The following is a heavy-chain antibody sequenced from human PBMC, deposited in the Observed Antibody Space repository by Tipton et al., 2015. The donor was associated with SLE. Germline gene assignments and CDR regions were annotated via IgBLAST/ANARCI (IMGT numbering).Heavy chain of an antibody. V-gene: IGHV4-61*02. CDR3: ARGRLSHYYDSSGHYYYYYYMDV. CDR1: GGSISSGSYY. Sequence: TLSLTCTVSGGSISSGSYYWSWIRQPAGKGLEWIGRIYTSGSTNYNPSLKSRVTISVDTSKNQFSLKLSSMTAADTAVYYCARGRLSHYYDSSGHYYYYYYMDVWGKGTTVTVSS. D-gene: IGHD3-22*01. J-gene: IGHJ6*03. CDR2: IYTSGST.